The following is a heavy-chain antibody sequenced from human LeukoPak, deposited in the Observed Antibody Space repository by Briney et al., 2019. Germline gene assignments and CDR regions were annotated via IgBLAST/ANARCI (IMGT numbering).Heavy chain of an antibody. CDR1: GGSISSSSYY. CDR3: ARVPTYSGSYSFDY. Sequence: SETLSLTCTVSGGSISSSSYYWGWIRQPPGKGLEWIGSIYYSGGTYYNPSLKSRVTISVDTSKNQFSLKLSSVTAADTAVYYCARVPTYSGSYSFDYWGQGTLVTVSS. V-gene: IGHV4-39*01. J-gene: IGHJ4*02. CDR2: IYYSGGT. D-gene: IGHD1-26*01.